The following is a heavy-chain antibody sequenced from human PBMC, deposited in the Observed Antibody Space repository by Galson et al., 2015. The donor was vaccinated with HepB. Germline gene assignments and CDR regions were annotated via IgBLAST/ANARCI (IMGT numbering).Heavy chain of an antibody. V-gene: IGHV3-74*01. CDR3: ISSYWGAPNY. D-gene: IGHD3-10*01. Sequence: SLRLSCAASGFTFSNSWMHWVRQTPGKGLVWVSRINTDGSSATYADSVKGRFTISRDNAKNTLCLQMNSLRAEDTAVYYCISSYWGAPNYWGQGTLVTVSS. CDR2: INTDGSSA. J-gene: IGHJ4*02. CDR1: GFTFSNSW.